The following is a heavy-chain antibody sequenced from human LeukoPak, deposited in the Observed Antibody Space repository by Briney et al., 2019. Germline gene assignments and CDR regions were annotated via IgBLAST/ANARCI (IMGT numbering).Heavy chain of an antibody. CDR1: GGSISSGGYY. V-gene: IGHV4-61*08. J-gene: IGHJ4*02. Sequence: SQTLSLTCAVSGGSISSGGYYWSWIRQPPGKGLEWIGYIYYSGSTNYNPSLKSRVTISVDTSKNQFSLKPSSVTAADTAVYYCARVNRGAHDSSGYYYVFDYWGQGTLVTVSS. CDR2: IYYSGST. D-gene: IGHD3-22*01. CDR3: ARVNRGAHDSSGYYYVFDY.